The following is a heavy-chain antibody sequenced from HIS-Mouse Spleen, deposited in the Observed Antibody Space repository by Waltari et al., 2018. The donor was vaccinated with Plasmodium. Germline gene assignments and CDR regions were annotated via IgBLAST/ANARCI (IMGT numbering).Heavy chain of an antibody. J-gene: IGHJ1*01. CDR3: ARVLGYKAAAGTFVEYFQH. CDR2: INPNSGGT. CDR1: GYTFTGYY. D-gene: IGHD6-13*01. V-gene: IGHV1-2*02. Sequence: VQLVQSGAEVKKPGASVKVSCTASGYTFTGYYMHWVRQAPGQGLAWMGWINPNSGGTNYAQKFQGRVTMTRDTSISTAYMELSRLRSDDTAVYYCARVLGYKAAAGTFVEYFQHWGQGTLVTVSS.